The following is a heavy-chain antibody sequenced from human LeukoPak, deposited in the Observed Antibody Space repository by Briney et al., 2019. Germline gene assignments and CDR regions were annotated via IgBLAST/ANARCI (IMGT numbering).Heavy chain of an antibody. J-gene: IGHJ4*02. Sequence: PSETLSLTRTVSGGSISSYYWSWIRQPPGKGLEWIGYIYYSGSTNYNPSLKSRVTISVDTSKNQFSLKLSSVTAADTAVYYCAREGYYGSGSYPFDYWGQGTLVTVSS. CDR1: GGSISSYY. D-gene: IGHD3-10*01. V-gene: IGHV4-59*01. CDR3: AREGYYGSGSYPFDY. CDR2: IYYSGST.